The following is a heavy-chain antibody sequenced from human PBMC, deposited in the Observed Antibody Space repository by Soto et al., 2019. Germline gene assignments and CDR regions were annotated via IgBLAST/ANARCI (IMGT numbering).Heavy chain of an antibody. V-gene: IGHV3-7*01. Sequence: GSLRLSCAASGFTFSSYAMSWVRQAPGKGLEWVANIKQDGSEKYYVDSVKGRFTISRDNAKNSLYLQMNSLRAEDTAVYYCARDLQQLGYYGMDVWGQGTTVTVSS. CDR3: ARDLQQLGYYGMDV. J-gene: IGHJ6*02. CDR2: IKQDGSEK. CDR1: GFTFSSYA. D-gene: IGHD6-13*01.